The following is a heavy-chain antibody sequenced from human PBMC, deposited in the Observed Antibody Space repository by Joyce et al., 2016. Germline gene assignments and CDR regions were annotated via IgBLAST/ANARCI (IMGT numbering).Heavy chain of an antibody. D-gene: IGHD2-2*01. CDR2: INPKSGDT. V-gene: IGHV1-2*02. Sequence: QVQLVQSGAEMKKPGASMKVSCRPSGYIFTASYIHWVRQAPGQGLEWMGWINPKSGDTNYAQKFQGRVTMTRDTSISTAYMELSRLRSDDTAVYYCAKEGYCSSVTCYGNWFDPWGQGTLVTVSS. CDR3: AKEGYCSSVTCYGNWFDP. J-gene: IGHJ5*02. CDR1: GYIFTASY.